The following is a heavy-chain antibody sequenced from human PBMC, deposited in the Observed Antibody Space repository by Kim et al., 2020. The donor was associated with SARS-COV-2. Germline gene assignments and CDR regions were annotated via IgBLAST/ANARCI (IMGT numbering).Heavy chain of an antibody. J-gene: IGHJ4*02. CDR1: GFTVSTNY. CDR3: ARRMTTVYFDN. Sequence: GGSLRLSCAASGFTVSTNYMTWVRQAPGKGLEWVSIIYSGETTYYADSVKGRVTISRDNSKNTLYLQLSSLTADDTAINYCARRMTTVYFDNWGQGTLVTGSS. V-gene: IGHV3-53*01. CDR2: IYSGETT. D-gene: IGHD4-17*01.